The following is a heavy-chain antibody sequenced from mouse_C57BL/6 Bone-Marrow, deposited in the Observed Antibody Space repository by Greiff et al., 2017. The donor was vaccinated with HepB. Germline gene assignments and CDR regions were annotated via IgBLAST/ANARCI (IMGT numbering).Heavy chain of an antibody. CDR1: GYTFTSYW. CDR2: IDPSDSET. J-gene: IGHJ4*01. D-gene: IGHD1-1*01. V-gene: IGHV1-52*01. CDR3: ARSIFITTVVATYDYAMDY. Sequence: QVQLQQPGAELVRPGSSVKLSCKASGYTFTSYWMHWVKQRPIQGLEWIGNIDPSDSETHYNQKFKDKATLTVDKSSSTAYMQLSSLTSEDSAVYYCARSIFITTVVATYDYAMDYWGQGTSVTVSS.